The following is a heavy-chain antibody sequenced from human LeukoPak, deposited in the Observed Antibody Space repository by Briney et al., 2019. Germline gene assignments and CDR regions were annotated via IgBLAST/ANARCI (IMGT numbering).Heavy chain of an antibody. CDR3: ARAEVAVAGAPFNDY. V-gene: IGHV1-18*01. CDR2: ISAYNGNT. CDR1: GYTFTSYG. D-gene: IGHD6-19*01. Sequence: GASVKVSCKASGYTFTSYGISWVRQAPGQGLEWMGWISAYNGNTNYAQKLQGRVTMTTDTSTSTAYMELRRLRSDVTAVYYCARAEVAVAGAPFNDYWGQGTLVTVSS. J-gene: IGHJ4*02.